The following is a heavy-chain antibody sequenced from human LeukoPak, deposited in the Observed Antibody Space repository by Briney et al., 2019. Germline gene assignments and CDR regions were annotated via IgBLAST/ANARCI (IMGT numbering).Heavy chain of an antibody. CDR3: ARIPSCDSSGYYVRGFDP. J-gene: IGHJ5*02. Sequence: SGGSLRLPCAASGFTFSSYWMSWVRQAPGKGLEWVANIKQDGREKYYVDSVKGRFTISRDNAKNSLYLQMNSLRAEDTAVYYCARIPSCDSSGYYVRGFDPWGQGTLVTVSS. CDR2: IKQDGREK. V-gene: IGHV3-7*01. CDR1: GFTFSSYW. D-gene: IGHD3-22*01.